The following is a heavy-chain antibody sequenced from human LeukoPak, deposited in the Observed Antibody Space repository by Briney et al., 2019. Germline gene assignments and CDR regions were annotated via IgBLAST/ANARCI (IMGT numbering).Heavy chain of an antibody. D-gene: IGHD2-15*01. CDR1: EFTFNKYW. J-gene: IGHJ3*02. CDR3: ARDRGGPVGFDI. Sequence: GGSLRLSCATSEFTFNKYWMNWVRQAPGKGLEWVASIKKDGSERYYVDSVKGRFTISRDNAKNSLYLQMNSLRAEDTAVYYCARDRGGPVGFDIWGQGTMVTVSS. V-gene: IGHV3-7*01. CDR2: IKKDGSER.